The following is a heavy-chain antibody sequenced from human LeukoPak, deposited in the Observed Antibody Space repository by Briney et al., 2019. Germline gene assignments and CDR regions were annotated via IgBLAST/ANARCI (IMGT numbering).Heavy chain of an antibody. V-gene: IGHV3-72*01. CDR2: TRNKANSYTT. J-gene: IGHJ6*03. D-gene: IGHD2-2*01. CDR3: ARDSSEMSYNYYYYYMDV. CDR1: GFTFSDHY. Sequence: GGSLRLSCAASGFTFSDHYMDWVRQAPGKGLEWVGRTRNKANSYTTEYAASVKSRFTISRDDSKNSLYLQMNSLKTEDTAVYYCARDSSEMSYNYYYYYMDVWGKGTTVTVSS.